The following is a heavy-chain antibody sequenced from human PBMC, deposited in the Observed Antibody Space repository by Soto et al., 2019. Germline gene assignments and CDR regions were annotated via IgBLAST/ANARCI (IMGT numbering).Heavy chain of an antibody. CDR2: IWNDGSNS. CDR1: GFTFSSYG. Sequence: QVQLVESGGGVVQPGRSLRLSCAASGFTFSSYGMHWVRQAPGKGLEWVAVIWNDGSNSKYADSVKGRFTISRDNSKXXXXXXXXXXXXXXXXXXXXAXXXXSSPFDYWGQGTLVTVSS. D-gene: IGHD2-2*01. J-gene: IGHJ4*02. CDR3: AXXXXSSPFDY. V-gene: IGHV3-33*01.